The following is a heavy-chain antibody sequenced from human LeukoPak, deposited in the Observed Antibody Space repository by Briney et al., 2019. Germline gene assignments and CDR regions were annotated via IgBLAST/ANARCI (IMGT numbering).Heavy chain of an antibody. V-gene: IGHV3-13*01. CDR1: GFTFDDYA. J-gene: IGHJ5*02. D-gene: IGHD3-10*01. CDR3: ARGRITMVRGVMSYWFDP. CDR2: IGTAGDT. Sequence: PGRSLRPSCAASGFTFDDYAMHWVRQAPGKGLEWVSAIGTAGDTYYPGSVKGRFTISRENAKNSLYLQMNSLRAGDTAVYYCARGRITMVRGVMSYWFDPWGQGTLVTVSS.